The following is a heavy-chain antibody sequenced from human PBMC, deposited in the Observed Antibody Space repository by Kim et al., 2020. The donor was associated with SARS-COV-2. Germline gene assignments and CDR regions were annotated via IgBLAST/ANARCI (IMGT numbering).Heavy chain of an antibody. D-gene: IGHD6-13*01. CDR3: ARVHSPFWDSSSWYFGWFDP. CDR1: GGTFSSYA. V-gene: IGHV1-69*13. CDR2: IIPIFGTA. Sequence: SVKVSCKASGGTFSSYAISWVRQAPGQGLEWMGGIIPIFGTANYAQKFQGRVTITADESTSTAYMELSSLRSEDTAVYYCARVHSPFWDSSSWYFGWFDPWGQGTLVTVSS. J-gene: IGHJ5*02.